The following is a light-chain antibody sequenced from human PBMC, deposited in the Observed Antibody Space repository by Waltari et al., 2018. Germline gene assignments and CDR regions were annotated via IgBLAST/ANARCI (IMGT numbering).Light chain of an antibody. J-gene: IGLJ2*01. CDR3: SSRELSGHVV. Sequence: SSDLTQDPDVSVALGQTVRITCQGEILRNYYGNWCRQKPGQAPELVIYGKNNRPSGIPDRFSASSSENTASLIITGAQAEDEADYYCSSRELSGHVVFGGGTRLTVL. CDR2: GKN. CDR1: ILRNYY. V-gene: IGLV3-19*01.